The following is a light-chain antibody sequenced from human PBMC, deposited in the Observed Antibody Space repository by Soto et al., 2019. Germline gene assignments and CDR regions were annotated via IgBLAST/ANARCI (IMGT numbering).Light chain of an antibody. Sequence: SVLTQPPPASGSPGQSVTISCTGTSSDIGAYIYVSWYQQHPGKAPKLMISEVSRRPSGVPERFSGSKSGNTASLTVSGLQADDEAHYYCSSYAGSNNFVFGTGTKVTVL. CDR2: EVS. J-gene: IGLJ1*01. V-gene: IGLV2-8*01. CDR3: SSYAGSNNFV. CDR1: SSDIGAYIY.